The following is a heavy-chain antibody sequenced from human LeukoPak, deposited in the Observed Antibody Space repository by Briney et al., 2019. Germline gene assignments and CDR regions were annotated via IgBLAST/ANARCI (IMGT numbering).Heavy chain of an antibody. CDR2: IYHSGST. D-gene: IGHD6-19*01. CDR1: GGSISSSNW. CDR3: ARKNIAVAGNNRRYYYYYMDA. Sequence: SGTLSLTCAVSGGSISSSNWWSWVRQPPGKGLEWIVEIYHSGSTNYNPSLKSRVTISVDRSKNQFSLKLSSVTAADTAVYYCARKNIAVAGNNRRYYYYYMDAWGKGTTVTVSS. V-gene: IGHV4-4*02. J-gene: IGHJ6*03.